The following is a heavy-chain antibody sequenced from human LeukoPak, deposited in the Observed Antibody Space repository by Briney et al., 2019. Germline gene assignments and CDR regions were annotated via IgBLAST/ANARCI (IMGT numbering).Heavy chain of an antibody. CDR3: AIYSGSYSYFDY. Sequence: SETLSLTCGVYGGSFSGYYWSWIRQPPGKGLEWIGEINHSGSTNYNPSLKSRVTISVDTSKNQFSLKLSSVTAADTAVYYCAIYSGSYSYFDYWGQGTLVTVSS. V-gene: IGHV4-34*01. J-gene: IGHJ4*02. D-gene: IGHD1-26*01. CDR2: INHSGST. CDR1: GGSFSGYY.